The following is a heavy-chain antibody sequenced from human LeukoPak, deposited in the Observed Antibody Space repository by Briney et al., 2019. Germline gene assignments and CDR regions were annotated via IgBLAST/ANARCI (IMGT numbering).Heavy chain of an antibody. V-gene: IGHV1-2*02. CDR1: GYTFTGYY. D-gene: IGHD3-22*01. CDR2: INPNSGGT. J-gene: IGHJ4*02. CDR3: ARYSGGGYYDYFDY. Sequence: ASVKVSCKASGYTFTGYYMHWVRQAPGQGLEWMGGINPNSGGTNYAQKFQVRVTMTRDTSISTAYMELSRLRSDDTAVYYCARYSGGGYYDYFDYWGQGTLVTVSS.